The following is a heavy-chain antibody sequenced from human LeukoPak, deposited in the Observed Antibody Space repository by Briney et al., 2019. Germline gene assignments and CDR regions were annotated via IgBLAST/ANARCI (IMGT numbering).Heavy chain of an antibody. D-gene: IGHD3-3*01. V-gene: IGHV3-23*01. Sequence: PGGSLRLSCAASGFTFSSYAMSWVRQAPGKGLEWVSAISGSGGSTYYADSVKGRFTISRDNSKNILYLQMNSLRAEDTAVYYCAKDPNPFYDFWSGYKWGQGTLVTVSS. CDR3: AKDPNPFYDFWSGYK. J-gene: IGHJ4*02. CDR1: GFTFSSYA. CDR2: ISGSGGST.